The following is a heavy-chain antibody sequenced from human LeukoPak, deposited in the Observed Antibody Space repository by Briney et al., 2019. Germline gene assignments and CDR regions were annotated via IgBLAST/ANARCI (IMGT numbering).Heavy chain of an antibody. D-gene: IGHD3-22*01. CDR3: ARDIHYYDSSGYRDAFDI. J-gene: IGHJ3*02. V-gene: IGHV1-2*02. Sequence: AAVKVSCKASRYTFTGYYMHWVRQAPGQGLEWMGWINPKSGGTNYAQKVQGRVTMTRDKSIRTAYMELSRLTSEDTAVYYCARDIHYYDSSGYRDAFDIWGQGTMVTVSS. CDR2: INPKSGGT. CDR1: RYTFTGYY.